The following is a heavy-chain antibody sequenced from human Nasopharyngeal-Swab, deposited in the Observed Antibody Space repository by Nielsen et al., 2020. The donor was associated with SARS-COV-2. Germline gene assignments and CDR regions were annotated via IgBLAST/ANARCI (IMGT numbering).Heavy chain of an antibody. CDR3: ARDQGSSWYTYYYYGMDV. V-gene: IGHV3-30-3*01. CDR1: GFTFSSYA. J-gene: IGHJ6*02. Sequence: GESPKISCAASGFTFSSYAMHWVRQAPGKGLEWVAVISYDGSKKYYADSVKGRFTISRDNSKNTLYLQMNSLRAEDTAVYYCARDQGSSWYTYYYYGMDVWGQGTTVTVSS. D-gene: IGHD6-13*01. CDR2: ISYDGSKK.